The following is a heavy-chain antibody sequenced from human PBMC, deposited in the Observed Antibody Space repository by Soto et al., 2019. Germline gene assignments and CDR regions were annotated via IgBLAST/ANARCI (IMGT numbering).Heavy chain of an antibody. CDR2: IYSDGST. J-gene: IGHJ4*02. D-gene: IGHD3-10*01. V-gene: IGHV4-59*01. CDR1: GGSIGSYY. CDR3: ARESGL. Sequence: SETLSLTCIVSGGSIGSYYWNWIRQPPGEGLEWIGYIYSDGSTNYNHSLKSRVTLSVDTSKNQFSLRLSSVTAADTAVYYCARESGLWGQGTLVTVS.